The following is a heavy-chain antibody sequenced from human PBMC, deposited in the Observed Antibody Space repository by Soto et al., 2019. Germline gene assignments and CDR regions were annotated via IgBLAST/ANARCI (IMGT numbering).Heavy chain of an antibody. CDR3: AQDGADTGTYYFDY. CDR1: NFTFSNYG. V-gene: IGHV3-30*18. J-gene: IGHJ4*02. D-gene: IGHD1-26*01. CDR2: ISNDGSNK. Sequence: QVQLLESGGGVVQPGRSLRLSCAASNFTFSNYGMHWVRQAPGKGLEWVALISNDGSNKYYTETVKGRFTISRDNSRNTLSLQMHSLRADDTAVYYCAQDGADTGTYYFDYWGQGTLITVSS.